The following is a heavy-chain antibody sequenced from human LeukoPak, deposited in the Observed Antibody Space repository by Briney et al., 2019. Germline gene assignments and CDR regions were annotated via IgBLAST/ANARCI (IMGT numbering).Heavy chain of an antibody. D-gene: IGHD2-15*01. Sequence: PSETLSLTCTVSGGSISSYYWSWIRQPPGKGLEWIGYIYYSGSTNYNPSLKSRVTISVDTSKNQFSLKLSSVTAADTAVYYCAREGGACSGGSCYPINWFDPWGQGTLVTVSS. J-gene: IGHJ5*02. V-gene: IGHV4-59*01. CDR3: AREGGACSGGSCYPINWFDP. CDR2: IYYSGST. CDR1: GGSISSYY.